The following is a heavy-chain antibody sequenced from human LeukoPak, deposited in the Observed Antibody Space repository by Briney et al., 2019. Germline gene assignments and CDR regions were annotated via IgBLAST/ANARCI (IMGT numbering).Heavy chain of an antibody. V-gene: IGHV3-7*01. D-gene: IGHD2-15*01. CDR2: IKQDGSEK. Sequence: GGSLRLSCAASGFTFSSYWMSWVRQAPGKGLEWVANIKQDGSEKYYVDSVKGRFTISRDNAKNSLYLQMNSLRAEDTAVYYCARGDAGGFVVVVAGDYWGQGTLVTVSS. J-gene: IGHJ4*02. CDR1: GFTFSSYW. CDR3: ARGDAGGFVVVVAGDY.